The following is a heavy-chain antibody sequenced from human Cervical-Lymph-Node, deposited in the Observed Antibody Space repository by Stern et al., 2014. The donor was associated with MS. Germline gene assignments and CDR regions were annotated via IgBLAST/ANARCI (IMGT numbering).Heavy chain of an antibody. CDR3: ARHDGDYPNWFDP. CDR1: GGSISSSSYY. Sequence: VQLQESGPGLVKPSETLSLTCTVSGGSISSSSYYWGWIRQPPGKGLEWIGSIYYSGSTYYNPSLKSRVTISVDTSKNQFSLKLGPGTAADTAVYYCARHDGDYPNWFDPWGQGTLVTVSS. V-gene: IGHV4-39*01. CDR2: IYYSGST. J-gene: IGHJ5*02. D-gene: IGHD4-17*01.